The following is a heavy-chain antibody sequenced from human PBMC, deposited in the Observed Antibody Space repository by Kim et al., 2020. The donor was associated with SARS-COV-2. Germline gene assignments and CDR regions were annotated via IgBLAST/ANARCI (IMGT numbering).Heavy chain of an antibody. V-gene: IGHV1-2*04. J-gene: IGHJ6*02. CDR2: INPNSGGT. Sequence: ASVKVSCKASGYTFTGYYMHWVRQAPGQGLEWMGWINPNSGGTNHAQKFQGWVTMTRDTSISTAYMELSRLRSDDTAVYYCATGQGSRIYSGYDWDYYYGMDVWGQGTTVTVSS. D-gene: IGHD5-12*01. CDR3: ATGQGSRIYSGYDWDYYYGMDV. CDR1: GYTFTGYY.